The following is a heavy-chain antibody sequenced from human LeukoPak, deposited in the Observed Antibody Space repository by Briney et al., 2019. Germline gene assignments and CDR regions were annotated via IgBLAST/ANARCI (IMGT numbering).Heavy chain of an antibody. CDR1: GGSVSSGSYY. CDR3: ARGEETYYYDSSGYYDY. D-gene: IGHD3-22*01. V-gene: IGHV4-61*01. J-gene: IGHJ4*02. Sequence: SETLSLTCTVSGGSVSSGSYYWSWIRQPPGKGLEWIGYIYYSGSTNYNPSLKSRVTISVDTSKNQFSLKLSSVTAADTAVYYCARGEETYYYDSSGYYDYWGQGTLVTVSS. CDR2: IYYSGST.